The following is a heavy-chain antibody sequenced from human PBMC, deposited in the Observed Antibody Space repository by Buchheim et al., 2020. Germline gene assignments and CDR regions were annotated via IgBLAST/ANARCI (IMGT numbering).Heavy chain of an antibody. V-gene: IGHV3-23*01. D-gene: IGHD5-18*01. CDR1: GFTFIDYA. CDR2: ISTSGDAT. Sequence: EVQLLESGGGLVQPGRSLKLSCAASGFTFIDYAMSWVRQAPGKGLEWVSAISTSGDATYYADSVKGRFTISRDNSKNKLHLQMNSLRAEDTAVYYCARRGYNYGGAYWGQGTL. CDR3: ARRGYNYGGAY. J-gene: IGHJ4*02.